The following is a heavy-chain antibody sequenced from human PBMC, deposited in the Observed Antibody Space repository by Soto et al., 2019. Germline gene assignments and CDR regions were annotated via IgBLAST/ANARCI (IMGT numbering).Heavy chain of an antibody. CDR2: IDPSDSYI. D-gene: IGHD2-2*02. V-gene: IGHV5-10-1*03. CDR3: ASLAGDYTFDI. Sequence: EVQLVQSGAEVKKPGESLRISCKGSGYSFTNSWINWVRQMPGKGLEWMGRIDPSDSYISYSPSIQGHVTISADKSISTAYLQWSSLKASDTAMYYCASLAGDYTFDIWGRGTLVTVSS. J-gene: IGHJ3*02. CDR1: GYSFTNSW.